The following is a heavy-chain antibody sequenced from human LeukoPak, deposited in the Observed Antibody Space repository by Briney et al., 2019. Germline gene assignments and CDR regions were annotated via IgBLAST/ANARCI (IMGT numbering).Heavy chain of an antibody. Sequence: PSETLFLTCTVSGGSISSGGYYWSWIRQHPGKGLEWIGYIYYSGSTYYNPSLKSRVTISVDTSKNQSSLKLSSVTAADTAVYYCAREALLDAIDYWGQGTLVTVSS. CDR3: AREALLDAIDY. CDR2: IYYSGST. D-gene: IGHD3-9*01. CDR1: GGSISSGGYY. V-gene: IGHV4-31*03. J-gene: IGHJ4*02.